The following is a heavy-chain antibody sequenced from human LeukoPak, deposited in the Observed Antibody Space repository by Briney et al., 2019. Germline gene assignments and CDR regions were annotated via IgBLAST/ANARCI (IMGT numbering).Heavy chain of an antibody. D-gene: IGHD3-22*01. V-gene: IGHV4-59*01. CDR3: ARYDSSAIYGGGFDI. Sequence: SETLSLTCTVSGGSISSYYWSWIRQPPGKGLEWIGYIYYTGSTSYNPSLKSRVTISVETSKNQFSLKLTSVTAADTAVYYCARYDSSAIYGGGFDIWGQGTMVTVSS. CDR2: IYYTGST. J-gene: IGHJ3*02. CDR1: GGSISSYY.